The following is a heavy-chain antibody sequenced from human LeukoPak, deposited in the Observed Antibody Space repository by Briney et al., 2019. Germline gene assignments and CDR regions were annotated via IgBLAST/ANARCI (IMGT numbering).Heavy chain of an antibody. CDR2: MSYRGSI. V-gene: IGHV4-39*02. CDR3: TRSHGVY. CDR1: GDSVTSTTYY. J-gene: IGHJ4*02. D-gene: IGHD4-17*01. Sequence: SETLSLTCTVSGDSVTSTTYYWGWIRQPPGKGLEWIGIMSYRGSIYYTPSLESRVTMSVDRSKNHFSLTSTSVTAADTAVYYCTRSHGVYWGQGTVVTVSS.